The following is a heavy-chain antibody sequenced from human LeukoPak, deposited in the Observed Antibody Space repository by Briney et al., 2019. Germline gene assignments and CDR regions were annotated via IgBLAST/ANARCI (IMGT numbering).Heavy chain of an antibody. CDR1: GGTFISYG. J-gene: IGHJ6*03. V-gene: IGHV1-69*15. CDR3: ATQSGVVAATASYYYYMDV. Sequence: SSGKVSCKASGGTFISYGISWVRQAPGQGQERRGRIMAIFGTANYAQKFQGRLTITPDESTSPAYMELSSLRSEDTAVYYCATQSGVVAATASYYYYMDVWGKGTTVTVSS. CDR2: IMAIFGTA. D-gene: IGHD2-15*01.